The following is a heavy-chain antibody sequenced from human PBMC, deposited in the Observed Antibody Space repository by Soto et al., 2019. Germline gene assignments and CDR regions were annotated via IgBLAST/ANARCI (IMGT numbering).Heavy chain of an antibody. CDR2: IDSDGSST. V-gene: IGHV3-74*01. CDR1: GFTFGSYW. Sequence: EVQLVEYGGGLVQPGGSLRVSCAASGFTFGSYWMNWVRQAPVKGLVWVSRIDSDGSSTTYADSVKGRFTTSRDNAKNTLYLYMGSLRVEATALYYCARGRPYGMDVWGHGTTVTVSS. J-gene: IGHJ6*02. CDR3: ARGRPYGMDV.